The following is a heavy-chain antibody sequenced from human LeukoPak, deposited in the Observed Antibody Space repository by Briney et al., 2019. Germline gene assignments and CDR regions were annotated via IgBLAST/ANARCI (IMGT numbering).Heavy chain of an antibody. V-gene: IGHV4-34*01. D-gene: IGHD2-2*01. J-gene: IGHJ6*02. Sequence: SETLSLPCAVYGVSFSWYYWSWIRQPPRKGLEWVGGIYHSGSSDYNPCIKRRVTISVDASKIQSSLNLISVTAGDTAVYYCSRGRREYRIYYYGMDGWGQGTTVTVSS. CDR2: IYHSGSS. CDR3: SRGRREYRIYYYGMDG. CDR1: GVSFSWYY.